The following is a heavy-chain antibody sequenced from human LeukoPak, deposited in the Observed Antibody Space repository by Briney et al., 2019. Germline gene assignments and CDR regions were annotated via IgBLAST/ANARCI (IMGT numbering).Heavy chain of an antibody. J-gene: IGHJ4*02. CDR2: ISGSGGST. CDR3: AKDLRPVVATIGLDY. D-gene: IGHD5-12*01. CDR1: GFTFSSYG. V-gene: IGHV3-23*01. Sequence: GGSLRLSCAASGFTFSSYGMSWVRQAPGKGLEWVSAISGSGGSTYYADSVKGRFTISRDNSKNTLYLQMNSLRAEDTALYYCAKDLRPVVATIGLDYWGQGTLVTVSS.